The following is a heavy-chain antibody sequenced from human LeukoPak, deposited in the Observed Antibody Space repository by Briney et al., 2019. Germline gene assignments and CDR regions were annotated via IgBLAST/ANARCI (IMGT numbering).Heavy chain of an antibody. J-gene: IGHJ4*02. V-gene: IGHV3-9*01. CDR3: AKDRYYYDSSGYMD. Sequence: GRSLRLSCAASGFTFDDYAMHWVRQAPGKGLEWVSGISWNSGSIGYADSVKGRFTISRENAKNSLCLQMNSLRAEDAALYYCAKDRYYYDSSGYMDWGQGTLVTVSS. CDR1: GFTFDDYA. CDR2: ISWNSGSI. D-gene: IGHD3-22*01.